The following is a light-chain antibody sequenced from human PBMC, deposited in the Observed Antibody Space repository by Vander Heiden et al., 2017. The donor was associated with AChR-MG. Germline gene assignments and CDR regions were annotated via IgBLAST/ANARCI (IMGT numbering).Light chain of an antibody. CDR2: LGS. Sequence: VMTQSPLSLPVTPGEPAANSCRCSQSLRYSNGYNYLDWYLQKPGQSPQILIYLGSNRAPGVPDRFSGSGSGTDFTLKISRVEAEDVGVYYCMQSLQAPLTFGQGTKLEI. CDR1: QSLRYSNGYNY. V-gene: IGKV2-28*01. CDR3: MQSLQAPLT. J-gene: IGKJ2*01.